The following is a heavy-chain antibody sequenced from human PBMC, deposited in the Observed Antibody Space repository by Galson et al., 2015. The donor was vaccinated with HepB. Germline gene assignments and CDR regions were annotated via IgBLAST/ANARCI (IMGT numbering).Heavy chain of an antibody. CDR3: ARGNFYCGGDCHSVTGGGMDV. V-gene: IGHV1-46*03. CDR1: GYIFTTYY. D-gene: IGHD2-21*02. Sequence: SVKVSCKASGYIFTTYYMHWVRQAPGQGLEWMGIINPRAGSTSYAQKFQGRVSLTRDTSRRTLYMELSSLRSEDTAVYYCARGNFYCGGDCHSVTGGGMDVWGQGTTVTVSS. J-gene: IGHJ6*02. CDR2: INPRAGST.